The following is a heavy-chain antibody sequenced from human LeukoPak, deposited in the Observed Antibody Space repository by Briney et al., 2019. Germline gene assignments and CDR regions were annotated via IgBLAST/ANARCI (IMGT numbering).Heavy chain of an antibody. CDR3: ARLLTDYDCFDY. CDR1: GYTFTNYD. Sequence: APVKVSCKASGYTFTNYDINWVRQATGQGLEWMGWMNPNSGHTGYAQKFQGRVTMTRNTSITTAYMELSSLRSDDTAVYYCARLLTDYDCFDYWGQGTLVTVSS. V-gene: IGHV1-8*01. D-gene: IGHD3-22*01. CDR2: MNPNSGHT. J-gene: IGHJ4*02.